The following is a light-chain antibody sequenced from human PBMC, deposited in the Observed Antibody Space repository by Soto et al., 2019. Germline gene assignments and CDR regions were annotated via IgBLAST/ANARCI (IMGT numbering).Light chain of an antibody. CDR1: QSVSSSY. Sequence: EFVFTQSPGTLSLSPGERATLSCRASQSVSSSYLAWYQQKPGQAPRLLIYGASSRATGIPDRFSGSGSGTDFTLTISRLEPEDFAVYYCQQYGSSPLFTFGPGTKVDIK. V-gene: IGKV3-20*01. CDR3: QQYGSSPLFT. J-gene: IGKJ3*01. CDR2: GAS.